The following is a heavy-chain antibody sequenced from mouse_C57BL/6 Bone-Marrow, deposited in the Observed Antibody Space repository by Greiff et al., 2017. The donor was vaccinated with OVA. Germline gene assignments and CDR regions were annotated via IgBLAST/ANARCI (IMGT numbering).Heavy chain of an antibody. CDR1: GYTFTSYW. Sequence: QVQLQQPGAELVMPGASVKLSCKASGYTFTSYWMHWVKQRPGQGLEWIGEIDPSDSYTNYNQKFKGKSTLTVDKSSSTAYMQLSSLTSEDSAVYYCARFDCYYVGWYFDVWGTGTTVTVSS. J-gene: IGHJ1*03. D-gene: IGHD2-3*01. CDR3: ARFDCYYVGWYFDV. V-gene: IGHV1-69*01. CDR2: IDPSDSYT.